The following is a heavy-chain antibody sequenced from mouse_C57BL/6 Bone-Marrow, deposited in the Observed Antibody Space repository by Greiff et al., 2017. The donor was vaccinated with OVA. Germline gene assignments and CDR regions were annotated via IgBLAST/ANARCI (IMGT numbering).Heavy chain of an antibody. CDR2: ISSGGDYI. V-gene: IGHV5-9-1*02. Sequence: EVQGVESGEGLVKPGGSLKLSCAASVFTFSSYAMSWVRQTPEKRLEWVAYISSGGDYIYYADTVKGRFTISRDNARNTLYLQMSSLKSEDTAMYYCTRASNYLDYWGQGTTLTVSS. CDR3: TRASNYLDY. J-gene: IGHJ2*01. CDR1: VFTFSSYA.